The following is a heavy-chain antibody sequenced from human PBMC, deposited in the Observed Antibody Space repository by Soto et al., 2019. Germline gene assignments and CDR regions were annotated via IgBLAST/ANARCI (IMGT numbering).Heavy chain of an antibody. Sequence: QVQLQESGPGLVKPSETLSLTCTVSGGSIRNNYWSWIRQPPGKGLEWVGYIYYTGTSKYNPSLKSRVTISVDSPKNQFSLKLDSVTAADTAVYYCARLGGYYQAFDNWGQGTLVTVSS. J-gene: IGHJ4*02. D-gene: IGHD3-3*01. CDR2: IYYTGTS. CDR1: GGSIRNNY. CDR3: ARLGGYYQAFDN. V-gene: IGHV4-59*08.